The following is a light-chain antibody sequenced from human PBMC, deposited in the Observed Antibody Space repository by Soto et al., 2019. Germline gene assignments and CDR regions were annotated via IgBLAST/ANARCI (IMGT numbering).Light chain of an antibody. CDR1: QSISSS. CDR3: QQSYSTPRT. J-gene: IGKJ4*01. CDR2: GTS. V-gene: IGKV1-39*01. Sequence: DIQMTQSPSSLSASVGDRVTITCRASQSISSSLSWYQQKPGKAPELLIYGTSSLQSGVPSRFSGRGSGTDFTLTISSLQPEDFATYYCQQSYSTPRTFGGGTKVEIK.